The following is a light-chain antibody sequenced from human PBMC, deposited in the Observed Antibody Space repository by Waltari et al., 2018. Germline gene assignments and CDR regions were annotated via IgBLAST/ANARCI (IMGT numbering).Light chain of an antibody. V-gene: IGLV2-14*01. CDR1: NNDLGAYNY. CDR2: GVT. CDR3: CSFATSKTYV. J-gene: IGLJ1*01. Sequence: QSALTQPASVSGSPGQSITISCPGNNNDLGAYNYVSWYQQHPAKGPKLMIYGVTSRPSGISNRFSGSKSGNTASLTISGIQAEDEADYYCCSFATSKTYVFGTGTKVTVL.